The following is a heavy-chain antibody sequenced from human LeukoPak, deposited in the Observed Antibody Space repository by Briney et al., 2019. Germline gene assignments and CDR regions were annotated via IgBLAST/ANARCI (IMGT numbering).Heavy chain of an antibody. D-gene: IGHD3-9*01. CDR3: ARNYYDVLTGYSIDY. CDR2: IDPNSGDT. CDR1: GYTFTDCY. V-gene: IGHV1-2*02. Sequence: ASVKVSCKASGYTFTDCYIHWVRQAPGQGLEWMGWIDPNSGDTNYAQKFQGRVTMTRDTSISTAYMELSRLRSDDTAVYYCARNYYDVLTGYSIDYWGQGTLVTVSS. J-gene: IGHJ4*02.